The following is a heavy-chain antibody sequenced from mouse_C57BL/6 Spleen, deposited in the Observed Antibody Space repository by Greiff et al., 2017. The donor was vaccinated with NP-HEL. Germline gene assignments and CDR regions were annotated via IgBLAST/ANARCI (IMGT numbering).Heavy chain of an antibody. J-gene: IGHJ2*01. CDR1: GYTFTSYW. CDR2: IHPNSGST. D-gene: IGHD1-1*01. Sequence: QVQLKQPGAELVKPGASVKLSCKASGYTFTSYWMHWVKQRPGQGLEWIGMIHPNSGSTNYNEKFKSKATLTVDKSSSTAYMQLSSLTSEDSAVYYCAREIITTVVAHFDYWGQGTTLTVSS. CDR3: AREIITTVVAHFDY. V-gene: IGHV1-64*01.